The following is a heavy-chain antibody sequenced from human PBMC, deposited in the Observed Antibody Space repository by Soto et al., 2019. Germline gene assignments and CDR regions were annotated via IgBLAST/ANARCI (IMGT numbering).Heavy chain of an antibody. J-gene: IGHJ6*02. CDR1: GYTFTSYG. CDR2: ISAYNGNT. Sequence: VSVKVSCKASGYTFTSYGISWVRQAPGQGLEWMGWISAYNGNTNYAQKLQGRVTMTTDTSTSTAYMELRSLRSDDTAVYYCARDSSNYGSGSYYIGYYYYGMDVWGQGTTVTVSS. V-gene: IGHV1-18*01. D-gene: IGHD3-10*01. CDR3: ARDSSNYGSGSYYIGYYYYGMDV.